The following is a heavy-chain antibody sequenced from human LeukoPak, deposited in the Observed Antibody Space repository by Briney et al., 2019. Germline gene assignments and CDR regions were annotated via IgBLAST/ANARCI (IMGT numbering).Heavy chain of an antibody. Sequence: PSETLSLTCTVSGGSISSSSYYWVWIRQPPGKGLEWIGSIYYSGSTYYNPSLKSRVTISVDTSKNQFSLKLSSVTAADTAVYYCARGWNHDFWSGYFSREAWFDPWGQGTLVTVSS. CDR3: ARGWNHDFWSGYFSREAWFDP. J-gene: IGHJ5*02. V-gene: IGHV4-39*07. CDR1: GGSISSSSYY. CDR2: IYYSGST. D-gene: IGHD3-3*01.